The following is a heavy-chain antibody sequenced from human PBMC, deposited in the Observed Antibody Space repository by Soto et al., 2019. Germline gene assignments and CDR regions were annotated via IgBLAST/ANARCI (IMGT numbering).Heavy chain of an antibody. Sequence: QVQLVESGGGVVQPGRSLRLSCAASGFTFSTYAMHWVRQAPGKGLEWVAVISDDGSNKYYADSVKGRFTITRDNSKKTLYLQLNSLRAEDTAVYYCAREAYYDFWSGYYTGGYYYGMDVWGQGTTVTVSS. J-gene: IGHJ6*02. CDR1: GFTFSTYA. V-gene: IGHV3-30-3*01. D-gene: IGHD3-3*01. CDR3: AREAYYDFWSGYYTGGYYYGMDV. CDR2: ISDDGSNK.